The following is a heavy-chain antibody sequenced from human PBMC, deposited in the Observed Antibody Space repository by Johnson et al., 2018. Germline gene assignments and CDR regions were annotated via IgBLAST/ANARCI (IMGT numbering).Heavy chain of an antibody. CDR1: GFTFNSCA. J-gene: IGHJ4*02. CDR2: ISGRGGST. V-gene: IGHV3-23*04. D-gene: IGHD4-23*01. CDR3: AKTNHDYGANSIDY. Sequence: VQLVQSGGGLVQPGGSLRLSCAASGFTFNSCAMTWVRQAPGKGLEWVSAISGRGGSTYYADSVKGRFTISRDNSKNTLYLQMNSLRAGDTAVYYCAKTNHDYGANSIDYWGQGTLVTVSS.